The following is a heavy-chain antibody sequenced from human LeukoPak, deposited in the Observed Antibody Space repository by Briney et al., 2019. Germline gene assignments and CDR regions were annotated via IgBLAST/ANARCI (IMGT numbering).Heavy chain of an antibody. J-gene: IGHJ6*02. CDR2: IYYSGST. V-gene: IGHV4-59*01. D-gene: IGHD2-2*01. CDR1: GGSIRSYY. CDR3: AREDCSSTSCYDPLLDV. Sequence: SETLSLTCTGSGGSIRSYYWSWIRQPPGKGLEWIGYIYYSGSTNYNPSLKSRVTISVDTSKNQFSPKLSSVTAADTAVYYCAREDCSSTSCYDPLLDVWGQGTTVTVSS.